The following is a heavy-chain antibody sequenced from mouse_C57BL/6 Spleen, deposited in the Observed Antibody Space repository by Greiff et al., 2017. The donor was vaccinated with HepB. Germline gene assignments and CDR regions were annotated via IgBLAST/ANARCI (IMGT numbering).Heavy chain of an antibody. Sequence: GGGLVQPKGSLKLSCAASGFSFNTYAMNWVRQAPGKGLEWVARIRSKSNNYATYYADSVKDRFTISRDDSESMLYLQMNNLKTEDTAMYYCVRRGTSGGYFDVWGTGTTVTVSS. V-gene: IGHV10-1*01. CDR3: VRRGTSGGYFDV. D-gene: IGHD1-3*01. CDR2: IRSKSNNYAT. J-gene: IGHJ1*03. CDR1: GFSFNTYA.